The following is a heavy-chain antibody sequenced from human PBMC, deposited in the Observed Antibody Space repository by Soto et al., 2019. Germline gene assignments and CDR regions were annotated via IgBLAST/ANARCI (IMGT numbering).Heavy chain of an antibody. CDR1: GFTVDDYA. D-gene: IGHD6-19*01. V-gene: IGHV3-9*01. Sequence: SLRLSCAASGFTVDDYAMHWVRQAPGKGLEWVSGISWNSGSIGYADSVKGRFTISRDNAKNSLYLQMNSLRAEDTALYYCASLMGQWLAPNDYWGQGTLVTVSS. CDR2: ISWNSGSI. CDR3: ASLMGQWLAPNDY. J-gene: IGHJ4*02.